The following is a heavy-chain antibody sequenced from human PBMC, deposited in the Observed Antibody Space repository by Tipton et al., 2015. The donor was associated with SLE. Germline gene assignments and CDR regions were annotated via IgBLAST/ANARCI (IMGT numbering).Heavy chain of an antibody. Sequence: TLSLTCAVSGGSISGHYWSWIRQSPGKGLEWIGFIHSTGSTNTNLSLKSRVTMSVDTSKNQFSLQLTSVTAADTAMYYCASSVAVSGIYFDYWGQGTLVTVSS. CDR3: ASSVAVSGIYFDY. V-gene: IGHV4-4*09. D-gene: IGHD6-19*01. CDR2: IHSTGST. CDR1: GGSISGHY. J-gene: IGHJ4*02.